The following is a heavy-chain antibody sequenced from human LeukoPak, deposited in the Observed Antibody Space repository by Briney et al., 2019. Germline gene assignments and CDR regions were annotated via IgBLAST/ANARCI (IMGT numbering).Heavy chain of an antibody. V-gene: IGHV1-8*01. CDR2: MNPNSGNT. Sequence: ASVKVSCKASGYTFTSYDINWVRQATGQGLEWMGWMNPNSGNTGYAQKFQGRVTMTRNTSISTAYMELSSLRSGDTAVYYCAREKVAAGYYYYGMDVWGQGTTVTVSS. CDR3: AREKVAAGYYYYGMDV. J-gene: IGHJ6*02. D-gene: IGHD6-13*01. CDR1: GYTFTSYD.